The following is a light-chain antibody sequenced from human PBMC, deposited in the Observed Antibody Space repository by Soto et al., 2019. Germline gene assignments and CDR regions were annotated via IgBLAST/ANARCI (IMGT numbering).Light chain of an antibody. CDR3: QQYYSTPLT. Sequence: DIVMTQSPEYLAVSLGERATINCKSSQSVLYTSNNKNYLAWYQQKPGQPPRLLIYWASTRESGVPDRFSGSGSGTDFTLTISSLQAEDVAVYFCQQYYSTPLTFGGGTKVDIK. CDR2: WAS. CDR1: QSVLYTSNNKNY. J-gene: IGKJ4*01. V-gene: IGKV4-1*01.